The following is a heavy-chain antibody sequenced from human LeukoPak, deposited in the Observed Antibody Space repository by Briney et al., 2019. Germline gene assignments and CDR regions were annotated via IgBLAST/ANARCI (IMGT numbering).Heavy chain of an antibody. CDR3: ARDSGYSYGAFDP. CDR1: GFAFSSYE. CDR2: ISSSGRTM. Sequence: GGSLRLSCAASGFAFSSYEMNWVRQAPGKGLEWVSYISSSGRTMYYADSVKGRFTISRENAKNSLYLQMNSLRAEDTAVYYCARDSGYSYGAFDPWGQGTLVTVSS. D-gene: IGHD5-18*01. J-gene: IGHJ5*02. V-gene: IGHV3-48*03.